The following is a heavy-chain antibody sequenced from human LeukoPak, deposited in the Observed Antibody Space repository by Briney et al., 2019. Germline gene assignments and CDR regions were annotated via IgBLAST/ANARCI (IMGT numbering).Heavy chain of an antibody. CDR1: GYTFTGYH. V-gene: IGHV1-2*06. CDR3: AREHYGDYVVDY. Sequence: ASVKVSCKASGYTFTGYHILWVRQAPGQGLEWMGRFDPNSGGTNYAQKFQGRVTMTRDTSINTAYMELSRLRSDDTAVYYCAREHYGDYVVDYWGQGTLVTVSS. CDR2: FDPNSGGT. J-gene: IGHJ4*02. D-gene: IGHD4-17*01.